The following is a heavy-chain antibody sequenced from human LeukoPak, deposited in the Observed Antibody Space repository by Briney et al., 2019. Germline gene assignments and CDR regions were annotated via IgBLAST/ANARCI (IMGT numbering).Heavy chain of an antibody. Sequence: GGSPRLSCAASGITFSNDWMHWVRQSPGRRLEYVANIKQGGSEKLYVDSVKGRFTISRDDAKNSLSLQMNSLRAEDTAVYYCAKGYGWLIDHWGQGTVVTVSS. D-gene: IGHD6-19*01. J-gene: IGHJ4*02. CDR1: GITFSNDW. CDR3: AKGYGWLIDH. CDR2: IKQGGSEK. V-gene: IGHV3-7*01.